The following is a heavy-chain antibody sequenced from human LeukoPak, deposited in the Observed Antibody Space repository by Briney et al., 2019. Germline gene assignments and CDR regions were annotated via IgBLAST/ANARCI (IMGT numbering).Heavy chain of an antibody. CDR1: GYTFTSYY. Sequence: ASVKVSCKASGYTFTSYYMHWVRQAPAQGLEWMGIINPSGGSTSYAQKFQGRVTMTRDTSTSTVYMELSSLRSEDTAVYYCARYYYGSGSFKYFDYWGQGTLVTVSS. J-gene: IGHJ4*02. CDR3: ARYYYGSGSFKYFDY. V-gene: IGHV1-46*01. D-gene: IGHD3-10*01. CDR2: INPSGGST.